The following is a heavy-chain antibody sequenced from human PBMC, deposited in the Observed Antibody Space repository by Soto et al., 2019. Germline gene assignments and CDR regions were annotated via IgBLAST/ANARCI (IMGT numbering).Heavy chain of an antibody. V-gene: IGHV3-74*01. Sequence: EVQLVESGGGLVQPGGSLRLSCAASGFTFSNYWMHWVRQAPGKGLMWVSRINSDGNRTNYAYSMKGRFTISRDKAENSLEQKLKRWTAEEMAVFYCVRRAVGYYYIDVWAKGATVTVSS. CDR2: INSDGNRT. CDR3: VRRAVGYYYIDV. CDR1: GFTFSNYW. J-gene: IGHJ6*03.